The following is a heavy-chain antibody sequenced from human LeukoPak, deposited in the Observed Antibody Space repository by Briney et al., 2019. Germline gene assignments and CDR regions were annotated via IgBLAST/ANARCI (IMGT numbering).Heavy chain of an antibody. V-gene: IGHV3-23*01. Sequence: GGSLRLSCAASGFTFSSYWMHWVRQAPEKGLEWVSTISGGGDTTYYADSVRGRFTVSRDASKNTLFLQMNSLRAEDTAVYYCAKDAGEGSGWYYFDYWGQGTLVTVSS. D-gene: IGHD6-13*01. CDR3: AKDAGEGSGWYYFDY. J-gene: IGHJ4*02. CDR2: ISGGGDTT. CDR1: GFTFSSYW.